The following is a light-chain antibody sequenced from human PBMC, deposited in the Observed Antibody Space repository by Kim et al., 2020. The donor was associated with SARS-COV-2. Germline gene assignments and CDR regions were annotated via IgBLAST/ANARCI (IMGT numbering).Light chain of an antibody. V-gene: IGKV3-20*01. J-gene: IGKJ5*01. CDR1: QSVSDDS. CDR2: DAS. CDR3: QQYSSLIS. Sequence: LSPGESATLSCRASQSVSDDSLAWYQQKPGQAPRLLISDASSRATGIPDRFSGSGSGTDFTLTISRLEPEDFAVYYCQQYSSLISFGQGTRLEIK.